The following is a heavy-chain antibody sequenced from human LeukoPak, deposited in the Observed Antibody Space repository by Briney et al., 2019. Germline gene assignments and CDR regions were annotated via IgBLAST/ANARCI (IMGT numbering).Heavy chain of an antibody. D-gene: IGHD6-19*01. CDR2: ISWNSGSI. V-gene: IGHV3-9*01. CDR3: AKDKGSGWTWGAHDY. CDR1: GFTFDDYA. J-gene: IGHJ4*02. Sequence: GKSLRLSCAASGFTFDDYAMHWVRQAPGKGLEWVSGISWNSGSIGYADSVKGRFTISRDNAKNSLYLQMNSLRAEDTALYYCAKDKGSGWTWGAHDYWGQGTLVTVSS.